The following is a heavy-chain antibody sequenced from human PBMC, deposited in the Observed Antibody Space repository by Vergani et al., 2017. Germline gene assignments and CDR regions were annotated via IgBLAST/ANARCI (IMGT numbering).Heavy chain of an antibody. CDR1: GYTFTSYD. Sequence: QVQLVQSGAEVKKPGASVKVSCKASGYTFTSYDINWVRQATGQGLEWMGWMNPNSGNTGYAQKFQGRVTMTRNTAISPAYMELSSLRSEDTAVYYCARKATGEVRCFDWLAPLDYYYYMDVWGKGTTVTVSS. CDR3: ARKATGEVRCFDWLAPLDYYYYMDV. CDR2: MNPNSGNT. D-gene: IGHD3-9*01. J-gene: IGHJ6*03. V-gene: IGHV1-8*01.